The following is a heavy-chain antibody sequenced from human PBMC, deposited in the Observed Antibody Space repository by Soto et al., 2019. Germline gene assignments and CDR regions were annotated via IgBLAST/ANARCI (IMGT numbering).Heavy chain of an antibody. J-gene: IGHJ4*02. V-gene: IGHV1-3*01. D-gene: IGHD6-19*01. Sequence: ASVKVSCKASGYTFTSYAMHWVRQAPGQRLEWMGWINAGIGNTKYSQKFQGRVTITRDTSASTAYMELSSLRSEDTAVYYCARAVAVAADFDYWGQGTLVTVSS. CDR3: ARAVAVAADFDY. CDR1: GYTFTSYA. CDR2: INAGIGNT.